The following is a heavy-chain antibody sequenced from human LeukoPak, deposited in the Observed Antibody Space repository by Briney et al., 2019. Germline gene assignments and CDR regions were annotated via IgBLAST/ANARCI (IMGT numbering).Heavy chain of an antibody. Sequence: ASVKLSCKASGYTFTGYYIHCVRQAPGQGLEWMGIINPSDGTTSYAQKFQGRVSMTRDTSTSTVYMELSSLRSEDTAVYYCARAPANKYDSRLPEDYWGQGTLVTVSS. CDR2: INPSDGTT. J-gene: IGHJ4*02. CDR3: ARAPANKYDSRLPEDY. V-gene: IGHV1-46*01. D-gene: IGHD3-22*01. CDR1: GYTFTGYY.